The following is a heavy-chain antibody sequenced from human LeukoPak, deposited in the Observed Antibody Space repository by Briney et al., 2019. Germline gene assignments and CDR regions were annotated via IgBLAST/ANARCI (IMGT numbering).Heavy chain of an antibody. CDR3: ARDATTELGTVYMDV. J-gene: IGHJ6*03. CDR1: GFTFSASA. Sequence: GGSLRLSCAASGFTFSASAIHWVRQASGKGLEWVGRIRSKSNNYATAYAASVTGRFTISRDDSKNTAYLQMNSLRVEDTAVYYCARDATTELGTVYMDVWGKGTTVTISS. D-gene: IGHD4-17*01. V-gene: IGHV3-73*01. CDR2: IRSKSNNYAT.